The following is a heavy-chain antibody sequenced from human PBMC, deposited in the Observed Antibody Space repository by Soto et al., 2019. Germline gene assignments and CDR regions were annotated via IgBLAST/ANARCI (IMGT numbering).Heavy chain of an antibody. CDR2: INAGNGNT. Sequence: ASVKVSCKASGYTFTSYAMHWVRQAPGQRLEWMGWINAGNGNTKYSQKFQGRVTITRDTSASTAYMELSSLRSEDTAVYYCARTRIIPPMIVVFIINETFPAAFDFWAKGTLVTV. J-gene: IGHJ3*01. CDR3: ARTRIIPPMIVVFIINETFPAAFDF. D-gene: IGHD3-22*01. V-gene: IGHV1-3*01. CDR1: GYTFTSYA.